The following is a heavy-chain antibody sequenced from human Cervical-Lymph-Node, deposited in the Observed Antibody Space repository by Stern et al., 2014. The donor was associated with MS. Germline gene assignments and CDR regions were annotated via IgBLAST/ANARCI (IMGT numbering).Heavy chain of an antibody. CDR1: GYTFTSYW. CDR2: IFPGGSDI. V-gene: IGHV5-51*01. J-gene: IGHJ4*02. Sequence: EVQLVQSGPEVKRPGESLKISCQASGYTFTSYWIGGVRQMPGKGLEWIAIIFPGGSDIRYSPSFQGQVTISADKSSSTAYLKWNNLKASDTAIYYCARQRYFDYWGQGTLVTVSS. CDR3: ARQRYFDY.